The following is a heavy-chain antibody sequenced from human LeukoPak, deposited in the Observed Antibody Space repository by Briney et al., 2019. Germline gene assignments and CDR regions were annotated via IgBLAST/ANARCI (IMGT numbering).Heavy chain of an antibody. CDR3: ARDVLLWFGELSSHDAFDI. CDR2: INHSGST. J-gene: IGHJ3*02. V-gene: IGHV4-34*01. Sequence: SETLSLTCAVYGGSFSGYYWSWIRQPPGKGLEWIGEINHSGSTNYNPSLKSRVTISVDTSKNQFSLKLSSVTAPDTAVYYCARDVLLWFGELSSHDAFDIWGQGTMVTVSS. CDR1: GGSFSGYY. D-gene: IGHD3-10*01.